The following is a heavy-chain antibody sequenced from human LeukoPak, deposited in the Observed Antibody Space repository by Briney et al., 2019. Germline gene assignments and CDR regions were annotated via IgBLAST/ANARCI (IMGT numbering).Heavy chain of an antibody. CDR2: ISGSGGST. J-gene: IGHJ4*02. CDR3: AKDGPPIVVVVAATPGYSDY. Sequence: PGGSLRLSCAASGFTFSSYAMSWVRQAPGKGLEWVSAISGSGGSTYYADSVKGRFTISRDNSKNTLYLQMNSLRAEDTAVYYCAKDGPPIVVVVAATPGYSDYWGQGTLVTVSS. V-gene: IGHV3-23*01. CDR1: GFTFSSYA. D-gene: IGHD2-15*01.